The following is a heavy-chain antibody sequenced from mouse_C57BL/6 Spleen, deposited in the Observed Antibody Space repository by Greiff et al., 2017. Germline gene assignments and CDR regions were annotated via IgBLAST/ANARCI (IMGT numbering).Heavy chain of an antibody. CDR3: TRDLHGWFAY. Sequence: EVQLVESEEGLVKPGGSLKLSCAASGFTFSSYAMSWVRQTPEKRLEWVAYISSGGDYIYYADTVKGRFTISRDNARNTLYLQMSSLKSEDTAMYYCTRDLHGWFAYWGQGTLVTVSA. D-gene: IGHD1-2*01. CDR2: ISSGGDYI. J-gene: IGHJ3*01. V-gene: IGHV5-9-1*02. CDR1: GFTFSSYA.